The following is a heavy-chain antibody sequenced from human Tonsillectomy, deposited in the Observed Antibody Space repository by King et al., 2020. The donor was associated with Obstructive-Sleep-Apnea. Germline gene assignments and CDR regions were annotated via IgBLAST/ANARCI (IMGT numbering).Heavy chain of an antibody. CDR1: GFTFSSYW. J-gene: IGHJ6*02. D-gene: IGHD2-15*01. V-gene: IGHV3-74*01. CDR2: INSDGSST. CDR3: ARDPPMGCSGGSCYRQGMDV. Sequence: VQLVESGGGLVQPGGSLRLSCAASGFTFSSYWMHWVRQAPGKGLVWVSRINSDGSSTSYADSVKGRFTISRDNAKNTLYLPMNSLRAEDTAVYYCARDPPMGCSGGSCYRQGMDVWGQGTTVTVSS.